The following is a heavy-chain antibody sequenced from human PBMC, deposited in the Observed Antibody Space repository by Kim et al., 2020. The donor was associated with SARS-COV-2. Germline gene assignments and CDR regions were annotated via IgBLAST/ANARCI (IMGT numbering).Heavy chain of an antibody. Sequence: GGSLRLSCAASGFTFSSYDMHWVRQATGKGLEWVSAIGTAGDTYYPGSVKGRFTISRENAKNSLYLQMNSLRAGDTAVYYCARAGTHCSGGSCEQLGGGYYYYYGMDVWGQGTTVTVSS. D-gene: IGHD2-15*01. CDR1: GFTFSSYD. CDR2: IGTAGDT. V-gene: IGHV3-13*01. CDR3: ARAGTHCSGGSCEQLGGGYYYYYGMDV. J-gene: IGHJ6*02.